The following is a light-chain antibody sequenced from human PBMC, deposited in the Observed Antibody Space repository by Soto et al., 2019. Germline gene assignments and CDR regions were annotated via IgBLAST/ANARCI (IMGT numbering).Light chain of an antibody. CDR2: GNS. V-gene: IGLV1-40*01. J-gene: IGLJ3*02. Sequence: QAVVTQPPSVSGAPGQRVTISCTGNSSNIGTVYDVHWYRQLPGTAPRLLIYGNSNRPSGVPDRFSISKSDTSVSLAITGLQAEDEADYYCQSYDSSLTSWVFGGGTKLTVL. CDR1: SSNIGTVYD. CDR3: QSYDSSLTSWV.